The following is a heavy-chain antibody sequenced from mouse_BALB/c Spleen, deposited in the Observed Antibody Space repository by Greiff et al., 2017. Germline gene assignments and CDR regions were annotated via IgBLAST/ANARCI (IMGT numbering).Heavy chain of an antibody. CDR3: ARSPGYASWFAY. Sequence: EVHLVESGGGLVQPGGSRKLSCAASGFTFSSFGMHWVRQAPEKGLEWVAYISSGSSTIYYADTVKGRFTISRDNPKNTLFLQMTSLRSEDTAMYYCARSPGYASWFAYWGQGTLVTVSA. D-gene: IGHD2-2*01. CDR1: GFTFSSFG. J-gene: IGHJ3*01. V-gene: IGHV5-17*02. CDR2: ISSGSSTI.